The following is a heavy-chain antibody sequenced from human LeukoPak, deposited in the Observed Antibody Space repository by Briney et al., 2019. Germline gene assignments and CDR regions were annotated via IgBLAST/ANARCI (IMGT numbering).Heavy chain of an antibody. CDR3: ARRVAAAEMIDY. D-gene: IGHD6-13*01. Sequence: GESLKISCKGSGYSFTSDWIGWVRQLPGKGLEWMGIIYPDDSVTRYSPSFQGQVTISADKSISTAYLQWISLEASDTAMYYCARRVAAAEMIDYWGQGTLVTVSS. J-gene: IGHJ4*02. CDR2: IYPDDSVT. CDR1: GYSFTSDW. V-gene: IGHV5-51*01.